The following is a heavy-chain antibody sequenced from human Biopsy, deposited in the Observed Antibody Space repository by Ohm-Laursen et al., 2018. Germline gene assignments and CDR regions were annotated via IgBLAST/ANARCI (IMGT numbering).Heavy chain of an antibody. CDR3: ALAAAQTVTHFDY. D-gene: IGHD4-17*01. CDR2: INPKSGVA. CDR1: EYTVTDYY. V-gene: IGHV1-2*02. J-gene: IGHJ4*02. Sequence: SVKVSCKASEYTVTDYYVHWVRQAPGQGFEWMGWINPKSGVANHAQNFQGRVSMTRDTSISTVYLELSGLRSDDTAVYYCALAAAQTVTHFDYWGQGTLVTVSS.